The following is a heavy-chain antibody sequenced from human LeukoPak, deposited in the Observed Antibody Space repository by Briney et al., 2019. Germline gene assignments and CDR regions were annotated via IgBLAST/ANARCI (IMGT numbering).Heavy chain of an antibody. V-gene: IGHV3-23*01. CDR3: AKTTTMDV. J-gene: IGHJ6*03. Sequence: GGSLRLSRAASGFTFSNYAMSWVRQAPGKGLEWVSSISGSGDGTYYADSVKGRFTFSRDNSKNTLDLQMSSLRAEDTAVYYCAKTTTMDVWGKGTTVTVSS. D-gene: IGHD4-17*01. CDR1: GFTFSNYA. CDR2: ISGSGDGT.